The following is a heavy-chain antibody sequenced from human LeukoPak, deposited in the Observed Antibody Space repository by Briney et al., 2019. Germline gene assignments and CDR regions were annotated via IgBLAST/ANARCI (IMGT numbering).Heavy chain of an antibody. D-gene: IGHD4-11*01. CDR3: AREGLSTVTTGGYYYYYYYMDV. V-gene: IGHV3-23*01. CDR1: GFTFSSYA. Sequence: GGSLRLSCAASGFTFSSYAMSWVRQAPGKGLEWVSAISGSGGSTYYADSVKGRFTISRDNSKNTLYLQMNSLRAEDTAVYYCAREGLSTVTTGGYYYYYYYMDVWGKGTTVTVSS. J-gene: IGHJ6*03. CDR2: ISGSGGST.